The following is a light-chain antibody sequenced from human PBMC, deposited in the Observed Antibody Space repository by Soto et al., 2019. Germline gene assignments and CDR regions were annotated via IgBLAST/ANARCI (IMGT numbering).Light chain of an antibody. CDR2: DAS. CDR3: QQRSNWLT. CDR1: QSVSSY. V-gene: IGKV3-11*01. Sequence: EIVLTQSPATLSLSPGDRATLSCRASQSVSSYLAWYQQKPGQGPRLLIFDASNRATGIPARFSGSGSGTDFTLTISSLXXXXFAVYYCQQRSNWLTFGGGTKVEIK. J-gene: IGKJ4*01.